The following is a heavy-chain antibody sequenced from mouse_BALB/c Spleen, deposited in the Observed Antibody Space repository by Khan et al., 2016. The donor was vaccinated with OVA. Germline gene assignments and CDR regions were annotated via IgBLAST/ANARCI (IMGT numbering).Heavy chain of an antibody. CDR2: ISYSGNS. CDR1: GDSITSGY. V-gene: IGHV3-8*02. CDR3: ACELRGFAY. D-gene: IGHD1-1*01. Sequence: EVQPQESGPSLVKPSQTLSLTCSVTGDSITSGYWNWIRKFPGNKLEYMGYISYSGNSYYNPSLKSRISVTRDTSKTQYYLQLNSVTTEDTATYYCACELRGFAYWGQGTLVTVSA. J-gene: IGHJ3*01.